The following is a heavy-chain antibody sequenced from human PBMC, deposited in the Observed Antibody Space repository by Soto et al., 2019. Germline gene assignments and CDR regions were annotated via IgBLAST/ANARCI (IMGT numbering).Heavy chain of an antibody. Sequence: ASVKVSCKASGYTFTSYGISWVRQAPGQGLEWMGWISAYNGNTNYAQKLQGRVTITTDTSTSTAYMELRSLRSEDTAVYYCARDRTYGSGSPWGQGTLVTVSS. D-gene: IGHD3-10*01. CDR2: ISAYNGNT. CDR1: GYTFTSYG. J-gene: IGHJ5*02. CDR3: ARDRTYGSGSP. V-gene: IGHV1-18*01.